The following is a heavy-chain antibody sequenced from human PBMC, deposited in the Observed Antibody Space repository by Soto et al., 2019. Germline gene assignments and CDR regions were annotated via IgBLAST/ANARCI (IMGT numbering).Heavy chain of an antibody. CDR1: GFTFDSSG. CDR2: ISFDARSK. V-gene: IGHV3-30*18. Sequence: PGGSLRLSCAASGFTFDSSGMHFVRQAPGKELWWVACISFDARSKYYVDNVKGRFTITRDNSNYTLYVQMNNQRAEDTAGYYCAKLADDANGSTNAHFDYWGQGPPVTVSS. CDR3: AKLADDANGSTNAHFDY. J-gene: IGHJ4*02. D-gene: IGHD2-8*01.